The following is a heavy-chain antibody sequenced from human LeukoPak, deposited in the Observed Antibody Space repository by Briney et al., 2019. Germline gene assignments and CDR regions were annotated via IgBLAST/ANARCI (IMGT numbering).Heavy chain of an antibody. V-gene: IGHV3-48*01. CDR2: ISSSSSTI. J-gene: IGHJ5*02. CDR3: AREGLHPNWFDP. Sequence: PGGSLRLSCAASGFTFSSYSMNWVRQAPGKGLEWVSYISSSSSTIHYADSVKGRFTISRDNAKNSLYLQMNSLRAEDTAVYYCAREGLHPNWFDPWGQGTLVTVSS. CDR1: GFTFSSYS. D-gene: IGHD5-24*01.